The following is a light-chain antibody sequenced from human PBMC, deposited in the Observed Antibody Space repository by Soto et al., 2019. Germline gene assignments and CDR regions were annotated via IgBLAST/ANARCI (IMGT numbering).Light chain of an antibody. V-gene: IGKV2-28*01. Sequence: DIVLTQSPLSLPVTPGEPGSISCRSSQSLLYRNGNNYLDWYQQKPGQSPQLLIYLGSNRASGVPDRFSGSGSGTDFTLKISRVEAEDVGVYYCMQALQTPTFGQGTRLEIK. CDR3: MQALQTPT. J-gene: IGKJ5*01. CDR2: LGS. CDR1: QSLLYRNGNNY.